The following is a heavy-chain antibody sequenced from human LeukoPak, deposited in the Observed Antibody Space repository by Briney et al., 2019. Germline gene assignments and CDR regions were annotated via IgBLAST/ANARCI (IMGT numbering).Heavy chain of an antibody. CDR2: INHSGST. CDR1: GGSFSGYY. V-gene: IGHV4-34*01. J-gene: IGHJ4*02. CDR3: ARGVVGHQYYFDY. Sequence: SETPSLTCAVYGGSFSGYYWSWIRQPPGKGLEWIGEINHSGSTNYNPSLKSRVTISVDASKNQFSLKLSSVTAADTAVYYCARGVVGHQYYFDYWGQGTLVTVSS. D-gene: IGHD1-26*01.